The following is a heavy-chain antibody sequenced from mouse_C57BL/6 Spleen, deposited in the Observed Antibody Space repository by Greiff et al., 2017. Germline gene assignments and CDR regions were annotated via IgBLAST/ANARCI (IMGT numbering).Heavy chain of an antibody. CDR1: GYAFSSYW. D-gene: IGHD2-1*01. J-gene: IGHJ2*01. CDR2: IYPGDGDT. Sequence: VKLMESGAELVKPGASVKISCKASGYAFSSYWMNWVKQRPGKGLEWIGQIYPGDGDTNYNGKFKGKATLTADKSSSTAYMQLSSLTSEDSAVYFCARTLGNYFFDYWGQGTTLTVSS. CDR3: ARTLGNYFFDY. V-gene: IGHV1-80*01.